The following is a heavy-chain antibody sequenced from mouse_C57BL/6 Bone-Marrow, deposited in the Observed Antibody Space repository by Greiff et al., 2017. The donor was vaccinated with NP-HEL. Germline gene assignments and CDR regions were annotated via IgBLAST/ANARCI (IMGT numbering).Heavy chain of an antibody. Sequence: DVMLVESEGGLVQPGSSMKLSCTASGFTFSDYYMAWVRQVPEKGLEWVANINYDGSSTYYLDSFQSRFIISRDNAKNILYLQMGSLKSEDTATYYCAREGGLRRRTYAMDYWGQGTSVTVSS. J-gene: IGHJ4*01. V-gene: IGHV5-16*01. CDR3: AREGGLRRRTYAMDY. CDR1: GFTFSDYY. CDR2: INYDGSST. D-gene: IGHD2-4*01.